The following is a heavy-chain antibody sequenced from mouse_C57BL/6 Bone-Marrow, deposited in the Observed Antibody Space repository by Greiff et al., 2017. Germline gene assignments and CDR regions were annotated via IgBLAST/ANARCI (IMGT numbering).Heavy chain of an antibody. CDR2: SRNKANDYTT. V-gene: IGHV7-1*01. J-gene: IGHJ4*01. CDR1: GFTFSDFY. D-gene: IGHD2-2*01. CDR3: ARDARGYDYYAMDY. Sequence: EVNVVESGGGLVQSGRSLRLSCATSGFTFSDFYMEWVRQAPGKGLEWIAASRNKANDYTTEYSASVKGRFIVSRDTSQSILYLQMNALRAEDTAIYYCARDARGYDYYAMDYWGQGTSVTVSS.